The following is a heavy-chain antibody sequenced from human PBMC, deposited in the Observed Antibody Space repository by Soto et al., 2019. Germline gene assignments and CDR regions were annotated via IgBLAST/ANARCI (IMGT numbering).Heavy chain of an antibody. CDR2: ISAQNGNT. CDR3: ARDCPAPPATPNNWFDP. CDR1: GYTFANYG. J-gene: IGHJ5*02. Sequence: QVQLVQSGAEVKRPGDSVKVSCKASGYTFANYGMSWVRQAPGQGLEWMGWISAQNGNTKYAQKFQGRVSMTADTSTSTGYMELRSLTSDDAAVYYCARDCPAPPATPNNWFDPWGQGTLVTVSP. V-gene: IGHV1-18*04. D-gene: IGHD2-2*02.